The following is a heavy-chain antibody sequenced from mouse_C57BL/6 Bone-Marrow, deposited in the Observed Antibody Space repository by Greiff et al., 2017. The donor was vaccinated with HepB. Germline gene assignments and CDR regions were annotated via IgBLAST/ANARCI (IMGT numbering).Heavy chain of an antibody. D-gene: IGHD1-1*01. CDR2: IYPGSGST. CDR1: GYTFTSYW. Sequence: QVQLQQPGAELVKPGASVKMSCKASGYTFTSYWITWVKQRPGQGLEWIGDIYPGSGSTNYNEKFKSKATLTVDTSSSTAYMQISSLTSEDSAVYYCARDYYGSSFHWYFDVWGTGTTVTVSS. V-gene: IGHV1-55*01. CDR3: ARDYYGSSFHWYFDV. J-gene: IGHJ1*03.